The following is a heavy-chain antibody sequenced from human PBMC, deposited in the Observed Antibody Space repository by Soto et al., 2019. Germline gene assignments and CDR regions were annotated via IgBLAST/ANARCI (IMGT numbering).Heavy chain of an antibody. J-gene: IGHJ4*02. D-gene: IGHD2-21*02. V-gene: IGHV3-30*04. CDR3: ARGGGFCGGDCYKGGVDY. CDR1: GFTFSPYT. CDR2: ISYDGTGK. Sequence: QVQLVESGGGVVQPGTSLGLSCAVSGFTFSPYTMHWVRQAPGKGLEWVAVISYDGTGKYYADSVKGRFTISRDNSKNTLYLQMNSLRPEDTSVYYWARGGGFCGGDCYKGGVDYWGQGTLVTVSS.